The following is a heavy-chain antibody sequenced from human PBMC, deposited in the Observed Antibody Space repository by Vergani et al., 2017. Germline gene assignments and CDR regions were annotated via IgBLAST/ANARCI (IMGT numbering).Heavy chain of an antibody. CDR1: GFTFSSYA. D-gene: IGHD5-24*01. J-gene: IGHJ3*02. Sequence: EVQLVESGGGLVQPGGSLRLSSAASGFTFSSYAMNWVLPAPGKGLELVSYIISSGSTIYYADSVKGRFTISRDNAKNSLYLQMNSLRAEDTAVYYCARGVGDGYNSRKYAFDIWGQGTMVTVSS. V-gene: IGHV3-48*03. CDR2: IISSGSTI. CDR3: ARGVGDGYNSRKYAFDI.